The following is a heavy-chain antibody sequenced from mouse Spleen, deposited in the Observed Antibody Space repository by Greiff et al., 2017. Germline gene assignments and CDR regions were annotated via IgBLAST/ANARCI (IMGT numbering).Heavy chain of an antibody. J-gene: IGHJ1*01. CDR2: IWSGGST. V-gene: IGHV2-2*01. Sequence: QVHVKQSGPGLVQPSQSLSITCTVSGFSLTSYGVHWVRQSPGKGLEWLGVIWSGGSTDYNAAFISRLSISKDNSKSQVFFKMNSLQADDTAIYYCARNSPYYGSSLWYFDVWGAGTTVTVSS. CDR3: ARNSPYYGSSLWYFDV. D-gene: IGHD1-1*01. CDR1: GFSLTSYG.